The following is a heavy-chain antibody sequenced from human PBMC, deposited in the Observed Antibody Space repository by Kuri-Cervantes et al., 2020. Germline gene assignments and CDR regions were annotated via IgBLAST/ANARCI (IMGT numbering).Heavy chain of an antibody. CDR1: GYTLTELS. CDR2: FDPEDGET. J-gene: IGHJ4*02. D-gene: IGHD3-3*01. V-gene: IGHV1-24*01. CDR3: ATVQVLRFLEWFSY. Sequence: ASVKVSCKVSGYTLTELSMHWVRQAPGKGLEWMGGFDPEDGETIYAQKFQSRVTMTEDTSTDTAYMELSSLRSEDTAVYYCATVQVLRFLEWFSYWGQGTLVTVSS.